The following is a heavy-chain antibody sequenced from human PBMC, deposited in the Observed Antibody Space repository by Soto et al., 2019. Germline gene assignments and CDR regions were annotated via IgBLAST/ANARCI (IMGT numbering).Heavy chain of an antibody. CDR1: GYTFTGYD. CDR3: TRNLYNTGDFDH. D-gene: IGHD1-20*01. CDR2: MTPKSGYT. Sequence: QVQLMQSGAEVRKHGASVKVSCKASGYTFTGYDINWVRQATGQGLEWLGWMTPKSGYTGYAQKFQGRVTLTRDTSRGTAYMELSSLTSEDTAVYYCTRNLYNTGDFDHWGQGTLVTVSS. V-gene: IGHV1-8*02. J-gene: IGHJ4*02.